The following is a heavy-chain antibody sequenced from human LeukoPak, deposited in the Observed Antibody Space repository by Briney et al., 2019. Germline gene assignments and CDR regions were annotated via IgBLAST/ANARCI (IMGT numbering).Heavy chain of an antibody. CDR1: GGSISSYY. CDR3: ARYSVYSGYDGGFDY. V-gene: IGHV4-59*08. Sequence: PSETLSLTCTVSGGSISSYYWSWIRQPPGKGLEWIGYIYYSGSTNYNPSLKSRVTISVDTSKNQFSLKLSSVTAADTAVYYCARYSVYSGYDGGFDYWGQGTLVTVSS. CDR2: IYYSGST. J-gene: IGHJ4*02. D-gene: IGHD5-12*01.